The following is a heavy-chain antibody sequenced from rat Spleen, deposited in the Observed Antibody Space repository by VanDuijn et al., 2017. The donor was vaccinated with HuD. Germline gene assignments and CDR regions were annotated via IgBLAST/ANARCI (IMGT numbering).Heavy chain of an antibody. CDR1: GFIFSRSA. D-gene: IGHD1-2*01. V-gene: IGHV5-29*01. J-gene: IGHJ4*01. CDR2: ISYEGSST. Sequence: EVQLVESGGGLVQPGRSLKLSCAASGFIFSRSAMAWVRQAPKKGLEWVTTISYEGSSTYYGDSVKGRFTISRDNAKSTLYLQMDSLRSEDTATYYCARRGSSYVMDAWGQGASVTVSS. CDR3: ARRGSSYVMDA.